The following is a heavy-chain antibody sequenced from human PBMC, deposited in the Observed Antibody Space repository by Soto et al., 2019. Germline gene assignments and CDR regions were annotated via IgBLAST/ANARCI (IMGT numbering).Heavy chain of an antibody. CDR3: ARKPYSHYYGMDV. CDR2: IIPYNDNT. Sequence: ASVKVSCKASGYIFSDYGINWVRLAPGQGVEWMGWIIPYNDNTKYAENFQDRVTLTTDTSTNTVYMELRSLTPDDTGVYFCARKPYSHYYGMDVWGQGTSVTVSS. CDR1: GYIFSDYG. V-gene: IGHV1-18*01. D-gene: IGHD2-21*01. J-gene: IGHJ6*02.